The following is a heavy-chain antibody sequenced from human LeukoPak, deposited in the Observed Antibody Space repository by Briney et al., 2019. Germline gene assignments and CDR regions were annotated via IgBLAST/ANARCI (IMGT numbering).Heavy chain of an antibody. Sequence: PSETLSLTCAVYGGSFSGYYWSWIRQSPGKGLEWIGELNHSGSTNYNPSLKSRVTISVDTSKNQFSLKLSSVTAADTAVYYCAREYCSSTSCYLYYMDVWGKGTTVTVSS. J-gene: IGHJ6*03. CDR2: LNHSGST. D-gene: IGHD2-2*01. V-gene: IGHV4-34*01. CDR1: GGSFSGYY. CDR3: AREYCSSTSCYLYYMDV.